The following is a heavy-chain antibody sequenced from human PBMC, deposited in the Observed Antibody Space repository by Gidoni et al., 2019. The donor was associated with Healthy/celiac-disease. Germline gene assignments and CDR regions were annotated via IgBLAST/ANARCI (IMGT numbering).Heavy chain of an antibody. V-gene: IGHV4-38-2*01. CDR1: GYSISSGYY. D-gene: IGHD3-3*01. J-gene: IGHJ5*02. Sequence: QVQLQESGPGLVKPSETLSLTCAVSGYSISSGYYWGWIRQPPGKGLEWIGSIYHSGSTYYNPSLKSRVTISVDTSKNQFSLKLSSVTAADTAVYYCARAPSPSAYYDFWSGYYNWFDPWGQGTLVTVSS. CDR3: ARAPSPSAYYDFWSGYYNWFDP. CDR2: IYHSGST.